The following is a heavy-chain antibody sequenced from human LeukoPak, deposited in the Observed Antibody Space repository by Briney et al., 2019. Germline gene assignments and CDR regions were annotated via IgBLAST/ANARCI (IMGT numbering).Heavy chain of an antibody. CDR1: GYTFTSYA. J-gene: IGHJ4*02. CDR2: INAGNGNT. CDR3: ARMQDSGPSYSSGWYYFDY. D-gene: IGHD6-19*01. Sequence: GASVKVSCKASGYTFTSYAMHWVRQAPGQRLEWMGWINAGNGNTKYSQKFQGRVTITRDTSASTAYMELSSLRSEDTAVYYCARMQDSGPSYSSGWYYFDYWGQGTLVTVSS. V-gene: IGHV1-3*01.